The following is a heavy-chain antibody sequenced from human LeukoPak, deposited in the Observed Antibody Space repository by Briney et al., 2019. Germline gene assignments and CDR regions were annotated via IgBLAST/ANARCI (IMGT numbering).Heavy chain of an antibody. V-gene: IGHV4-4*07. Sequence: SETLSLTRTVSGDSISNYYWSWLRQPAGKGLEWIGRIYPSGITNHNPSLKSRVTMSVDTSKNQFSLELRSVTVADTAVYYCATYVSGSGSYSVPIWVQGTLVTVSS. CDR2: IYPSGIT. J-gene: IGHJ4*02. CDR3: ATYVSGSGSYSVPI. CDR1: GDSISNYY. D-gene: IGHD1-26*01.